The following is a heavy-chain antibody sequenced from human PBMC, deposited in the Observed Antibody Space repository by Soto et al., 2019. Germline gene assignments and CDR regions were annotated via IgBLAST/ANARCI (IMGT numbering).Heavy chain of an antibody. Sequence: QVQLVQSGAEVKKPGASVKVSCKASGYTFTSYGISWVRQAPGQGLEWMGWISAYNGNTNYAQKLQGRVTMTTDTSTSTAYRELRSLRSGDTAVYYCARPAGGYDPYGDYFWYFDLWGRGTLVTVSS. V-gene: IGHV1-18*01. CDR3: ARPAGGYDPYGDYFWYFDL. CDR1: GYTFTSYG. CDR2: ISAYNGNT. D-gene: IGHD4-17*01. J-gene: IGHJ2*01.